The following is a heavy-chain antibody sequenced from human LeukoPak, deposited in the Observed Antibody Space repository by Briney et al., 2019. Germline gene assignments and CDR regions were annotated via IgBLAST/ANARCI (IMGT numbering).Heavy chain of an antibody. J-gene: IGHJ6*04. V-gene: IGHV3-48*03. CDR3: AELGITMIGGV. Sequence: GGSLRLSCAASGFTFSSYVMNWVRQAPGKGLEWGSYIRSSGITIYYAGSVKGGFTIARDNAKISLYLQMNSLRAEDTAVYYCAELGITMIGGVWGKGTTVTISS. CDR1: GFTFSSYV. CDR2: IRSSGITI. D-gene: IGHD3-10*02.